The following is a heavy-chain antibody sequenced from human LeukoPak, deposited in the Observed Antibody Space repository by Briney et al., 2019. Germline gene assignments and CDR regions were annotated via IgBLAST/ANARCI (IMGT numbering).Heavy chain of an antibody. D-gene: IGHD2-2*01. CDR3: AKESRYYYGMDV. CDR2: ISWNSGSI. CDR1: GFTFDDYA. J-gene: IGHJ6*02. V-gene: IGHV3-9*01. Sequence: GGSLRLSCAASGFTFDDYAMHWVRQAPGKGLEWVSGISWNSGSIGYADSVKGRFTISRDNAKNSLYLQMNSLRAEDTALYYCAKESRYYYGMDVWGQGTTVTVSS.